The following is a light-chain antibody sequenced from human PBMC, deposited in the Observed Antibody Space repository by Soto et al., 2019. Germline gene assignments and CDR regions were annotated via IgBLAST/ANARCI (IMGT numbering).Light chain of an antibody. V-gene: IGLV2-14*01. CDR2: DVS. Sequence: QSALTQPASVSGSPGQSITISCTGTSSDVGGYNYVSWYQQHPGKAHKLMIYDVSNRPSGVSNRFSGSKAGNTASLTISGLQAEDEADYYCSSYTSSSTLVFGGGTKGTVL. CDR1: SSDVGGYNY. J-gene: IGLJ2*01. CDR3: SSYTSSSTLV.